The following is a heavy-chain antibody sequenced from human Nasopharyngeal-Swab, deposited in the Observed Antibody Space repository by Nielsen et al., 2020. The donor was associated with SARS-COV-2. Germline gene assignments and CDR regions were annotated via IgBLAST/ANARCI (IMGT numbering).Heavy chain of an antibody. V-gene: IGHV3-13*01. Sequence: GESLKISCAASGFTFSSYDMHWVRQATGKGLEWVSAIGTAGDTYYPGSVKGRLTISRENAKNSLYLQMNSLRAGDTAVYYCARGTGYYYYMDVWGKGTTVTVSS. CDR1: GFTFSSYD. D-gene: IGHD1-14*01. CDR2: IGTAGDT. J-gene: IGHJ6*03. CDR3: ARGTGYYYYMDV.